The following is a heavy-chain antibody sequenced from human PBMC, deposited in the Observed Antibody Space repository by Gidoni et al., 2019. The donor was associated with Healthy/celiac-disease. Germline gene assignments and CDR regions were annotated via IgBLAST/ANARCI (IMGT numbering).Heavy chain of an antibody. D-gene: IGHD3-10*01. CDR2: IYSGGST. Sequence: EVQLVESGGGLIQPGGSLRLSCAASGFTVSSNYMSWVRQAPGKGLEWVSVIYSGGSTYYADSVKGRFTISRDNSKNTLYLQMNSLRAEDTAVYYCARGAGAGSYPYYFDYWGQGTLVTVSS. CDR3: ARGAGAGSYPYYFDY. V-gene: IGHV3-53*01. CDR1: GFTVSSNY. J-gene: IGHJ4*02.